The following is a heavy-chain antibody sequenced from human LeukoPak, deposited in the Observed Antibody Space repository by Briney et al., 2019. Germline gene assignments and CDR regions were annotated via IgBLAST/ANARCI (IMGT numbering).Heavy chain of an antibody. CDR2: ISGSGGST. Sequence: GGSLRLSCAASRFTFSSYAMSWVRQAPGKGLEWVSAISGSGGSTYYADSVKGRFTISRDNSKNTLYLQMNSLRAEDTAVYYCAKTYYDSSGPPHAFDIWGQGTMVTVSS. J-gene: IGHJ3*02. CDR1: RFTFSSYA. V-gene: IGHV3-23*01. D-gene: IGHD3-22*01. CDR3: AKTYYDSSGPPHAFDI.